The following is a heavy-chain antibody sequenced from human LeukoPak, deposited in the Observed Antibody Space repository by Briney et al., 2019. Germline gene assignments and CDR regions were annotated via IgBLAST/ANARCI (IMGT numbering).Heavy chain of an antibody. CDR3: ARGDQWELRYYFDY. V-gene: IGHV3-48*03. Sequence: AGGSLRLSCAASGFTFSSYEMNWVRQAPGKGLEWVSYISSSGSTIYYADSVKGRFTISRDNAKNSLYLQMNSLRAEDTAVYYCARGDQWELRYYFDYWGQGTLVTVSS. J-gene: IGHJ4*02. CDR2: ISSSGSTI. D-gene: IGHD1-26*01. CDR1: GFTFSSYE.